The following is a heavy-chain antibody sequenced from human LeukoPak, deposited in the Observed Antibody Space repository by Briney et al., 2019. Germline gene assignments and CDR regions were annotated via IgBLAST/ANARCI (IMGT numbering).Heavy chain of an antibody. J-gene: IGHJ6*03. Sequence: PGGSLRLSCAASGFTVSSNYMTWVRQAPGKGLQWVSLIDSGGSTYFADSVKGRFTISRDTSKNTLYLQMNSLRAEVTAVYYCARRAPTVTYYYYYYMDVWGKGTTVTVSS. D-gene: IGHD4-11*01. V-gene: IGHV3-53*01. CDR1: GFTVSSNY. CDR2: IDSGGST. CDR3: ARRAPTVTYYYYYYMDV.